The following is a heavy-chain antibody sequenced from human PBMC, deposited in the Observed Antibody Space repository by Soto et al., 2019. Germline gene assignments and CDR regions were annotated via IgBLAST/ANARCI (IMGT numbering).Heavy chain of an antibody. CDR3: ARRSEQLVVKGGSYYYYYYGMDV. Sequence: PGESLKISCKGSGYSFTSYWIGWVRQMPGKGLEWMGIIYPGDSDTRYSPSFQGQVTISADKSISTAYLQWSSLKASDTAMYYCARRSEQLVVKGGSYYYYYYGMDVWGQGTTVTVSS. D-gene: IGHD6-6*01. J-gene: IGHJ6*01. V-gene: IGHV5-51*01. CDR2: IYPGDSDT. CDR1: GYSFTSYW.